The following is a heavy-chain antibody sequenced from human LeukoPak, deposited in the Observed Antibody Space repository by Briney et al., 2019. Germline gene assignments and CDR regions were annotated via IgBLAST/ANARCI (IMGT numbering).Heavy chain of an antibody. J-gene: IGHJ4*02. CDR1: GGSISSSSYY. D-gene: IGHD6-13*01. Sequence: SETLSLTCTVSGGSISSSSYYWGWIRQPPGKGLEWIGSIYYSGSTYYNPSLKSRVTISVDTSKNQFSLKLSSVTAADTAVYYCARAVPYSSSWYYFDYWGQGTLVTVSS. V-gene: IGHV4-39*07. CDR2: IYYSGST. CDR3: ARAVPYSSSWYYFDY.